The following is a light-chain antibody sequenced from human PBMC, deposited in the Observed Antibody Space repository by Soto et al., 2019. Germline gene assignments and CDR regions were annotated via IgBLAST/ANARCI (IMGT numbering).Light chain of an antibody. CDR2: GAS. CDR1: QSVSSSY. J-gene: IGKJ5*01. CDR3: QQYGSSLIT. Sequence: VLTESRDSVSLCRGVRATIYCRPSQSVSSSYLAWYQQKPGQAPRLLIYGASSRATGIPDRFSCSGSGTDFTLAISRLEPEEFAVYNCQQYGSSLITFGQGTRLEIK. V-gene: IGKV3-20*01.